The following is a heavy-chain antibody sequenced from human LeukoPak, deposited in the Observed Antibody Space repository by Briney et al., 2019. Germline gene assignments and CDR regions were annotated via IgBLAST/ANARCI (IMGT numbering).Heavy chain of an antibody. D-gene: IGHD1-26*01. Sequence: SETLSLSCTVSGGSISSYYWSWIRQTPGKGLEWIGEINHSGSTNYNPSLKSRVTISGDTSKNQFSLKVTSLTAADTAVYYCARLTVGALDYWGQGTLVTVSS. V-gene: IGHV4-34*01. CDR2: INHSGST. J-gene: IGHJ4*02. CDR1: GGSISSYY. CDR3: ARLTVGALDY.